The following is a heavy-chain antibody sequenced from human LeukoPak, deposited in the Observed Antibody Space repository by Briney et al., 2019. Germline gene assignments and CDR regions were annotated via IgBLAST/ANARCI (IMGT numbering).Heavy chain of an antibody. Sequence: GGSLRLSCAASGFTFSSYAMSRVRQAPGKGLEWVSGISGSGGSTNYADSVKGRFTIARDNSKNTLYLQMNSLGAEDTAVYYCAKVAPYGNYLFHYWGQGTRVTVSS. CDR1: GFTFSSYA. CDR2: ISGSGGST. V-gene: IGHV3-23*01. CDR3: AKVAPYGNYLFHY. D-gene: IGHD1-7*01. J-gene: IGHJ4*02.